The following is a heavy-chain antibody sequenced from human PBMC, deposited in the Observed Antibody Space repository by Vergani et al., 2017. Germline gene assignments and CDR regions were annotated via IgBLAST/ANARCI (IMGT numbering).Heavy chain of an antibody. D-gene: IGHD4-11*01. CDR1: GGSISSHY. CDR3: ARGGTTNLIDAFDI. Sequence: QVQLQESGPGLVKPSETLSLTCTVSGGSISSHYWSWIRQPPGKGLELIGYIYYSGSTNYNPSLKSRVSISVDTSKTQFSLKLSSVTAADTAVYYCARGGTTNLIDAFDIWGQGTMVTVSS. V-gene: IGHV4-59*11. J-gene: IGHJ3*02. CDR2: IYYSGST.